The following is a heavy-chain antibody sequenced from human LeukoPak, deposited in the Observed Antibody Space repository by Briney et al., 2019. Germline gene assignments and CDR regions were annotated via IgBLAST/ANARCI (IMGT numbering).Heavy chain of an antibody. V-gene: IGHV3-23*01. J-gene: IGHJ6*02. Sequence: GGSLRLSCAASGFSFSTSPMSWVRQPPGKGLEWVSAMNNGPGATFYRDSVRGRFTISRDDSKSNLYLQMNSLRAEDTGTYYCAKAHYDLLDVWGQGTTVTVSS. D-gene: IGHD5-12*01. CDR3: AKAHYDLLDV. CDR2: MNNGPGAT. CDR1: GFSFSTSP.